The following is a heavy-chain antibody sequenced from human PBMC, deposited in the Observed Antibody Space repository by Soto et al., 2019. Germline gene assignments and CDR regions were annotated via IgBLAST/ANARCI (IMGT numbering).Heavy chain of an antibody. Sequence: LRLSCAASGFTFSSYWMHWVRQAPGKGLVWVSRINSDGSSTSYADSVKGRFTISRDNAKNTLYLQMNGLRAEDTAVYYCAREAAAGRYYGMDVWGQGTTVTVSS. V-gene: IGHV3-74*01. D-gene: IGHD6-13*01. CDR3: AREAAAGRYYGMDV. CDR1: GFTFSSYW. CDR2: INSDGSST. J-gene: IGHJ6*02.